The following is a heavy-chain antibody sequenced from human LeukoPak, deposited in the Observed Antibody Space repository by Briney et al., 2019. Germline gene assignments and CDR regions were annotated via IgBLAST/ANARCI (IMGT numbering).Heavy chain of an antibody. Sequence: PSETLSLTCTVPGGSISSYYWSWIRQPPGKGLEWIGYIYTSGSTNYNPSLKSRVTISVDTSKNQFSLKLSSVTAADTAVYYCARHSSSSFDWFDPWGQGTLVTVSS. CDR1: GGSISSYY. CDR3: ARHSSSSFDWFDP. CDR2: IYTSGST. V-gene: IGHV4-4*09. J-gene: IGHJ5*02. D-gene: IGHD6-6*01.